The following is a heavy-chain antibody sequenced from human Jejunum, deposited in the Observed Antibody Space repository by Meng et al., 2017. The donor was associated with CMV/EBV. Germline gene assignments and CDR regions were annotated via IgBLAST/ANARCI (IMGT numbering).Heavy chain of an antibody. CDR2: VSWKGSRT. CDR3: CQNIVVVPVAISVRNSDY. Sequence: FRDRHTNCVHHAAGKRLEWVSGVSWKGSRTKYADPVKRRITISKADSRNTLSLQTISWRAEDTDVYYSCQNIVVVPVAISVRNSDYWGQGTLVTVSS. J-gene: IGHJ4*02. D-gene: IGHD2-2*01. CDR1: FRDRH. V-gene: IGHV3-35*01.